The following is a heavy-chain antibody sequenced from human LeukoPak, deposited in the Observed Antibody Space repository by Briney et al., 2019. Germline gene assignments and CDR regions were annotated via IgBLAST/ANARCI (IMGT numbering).Heavy chain of an antibody. CDR3: ASFGSYSPFLGDY. CDR1: GFTFSSYA. J-gene: IGHJ4*02. CDR2: ISGSGDAT. Sequence: GGSLRLSCAASGFTFSSYAMSWVRQAPGKGLEWVSAISGSGDATYYADSVKGRFTISRDNAKNSLYLQMNSLRAEDTAVYYCASFGSYSPFLGDYWGQGTLVTVSS. D-gene: IGHD1-26*01. V-gene: IGHV3-23*01.